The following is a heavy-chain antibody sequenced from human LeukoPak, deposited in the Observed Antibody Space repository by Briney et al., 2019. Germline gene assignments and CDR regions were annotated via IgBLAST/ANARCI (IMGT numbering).Heavy chain of an antibody. CDR2: INHSGST. CDR1: GGSFSNYY. D-gene: IGHD6-13*01. J-gene: IGHJ4*02. V-gene: IGHV4-34*01. CDR3: ARLPGIAAAGTSRNYFDY. Sequence: SETLSLTCAVYGGSFSNYYWNWVRQSPGKGLEWIGEINHSGSTNYNPSLKSRVTISVDTSKNQFSLKLSSVTAADTAVYYCARLPGIAAAGTSRNYFDYWGQGTLVTVSS.